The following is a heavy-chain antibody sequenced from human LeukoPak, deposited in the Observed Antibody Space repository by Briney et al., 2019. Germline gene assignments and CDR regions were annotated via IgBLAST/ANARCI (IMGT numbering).Heavy chain of an antibody. D-gene: IGHD7-27*01. Sequence: ASVKVSCKASGYTFTKYGITWVRQAPGQRLEWMGWISTYNGNTNYAQKLQGRVTMTTDTSTSTAYMELRSLISDDAAVYYCARAGVGPYYFDYWGQGTLVTVSS. CDR1: GYTFTKYG. CDR3: ARAGVGPYYFDY. V-gene: IGHV1-18*01. CDR2: ISTYNGNT. J-gene: IGHJ4*02.